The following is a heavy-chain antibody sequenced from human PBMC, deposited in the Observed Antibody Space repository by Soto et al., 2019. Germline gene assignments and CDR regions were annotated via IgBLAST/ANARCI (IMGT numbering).Heavy chain of an antibody. V-gene: IGHV3-11*01. Sequence: PGGSVRLSCAASGFTFSDYYMSWIRQAPGKGLEWVSYISSSGSTIYYADSVKGRFTISRDNAKNSLYLQMNSLSAEDTAVYYCARRRRIDSGSYFAYCGQGTLVTVSS. J-gene: IGHJ4*02. CDR3: ARRRRIDSGSYFAY. CDR1: GFTFSDYY. D-gene: IGHD1-26*01. CDR2: ISSSGSTI.